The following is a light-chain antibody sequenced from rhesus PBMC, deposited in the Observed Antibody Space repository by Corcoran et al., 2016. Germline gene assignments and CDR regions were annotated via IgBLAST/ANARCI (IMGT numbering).Light chain of an antibody. Sequence: DIVMTQTPLSLPVTPGEPASISCRSSQGLLLTDGYSYLDGYFQKPAQSPNFLISGGSNRAFGVPDRFRGSGSCTEFTRKINKVEAEDVGIYFCIQRKALPYSFGQGTKVEIK. V-gene: IGKV2-61*01. J-gene: IGKJ2*01. CDR2: GGS. CDR1: QGLLLTDGYSY. CDR3: IQRKALPYS.